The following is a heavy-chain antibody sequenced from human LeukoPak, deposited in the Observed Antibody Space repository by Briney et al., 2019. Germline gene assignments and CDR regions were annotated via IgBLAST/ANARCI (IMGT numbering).Heavy chain of an antibody. V-gene: IGHV3-9*01. J-gene: IGHJ4*02. CDR1: GFIFNNYA. CDR2: ISWNSGSI. Sequence: PGGSLRLSCAGSGFIFNNYAMHWVRQPPGKGLEWVSGISWNSGSIDYADSVKGRFTISRDNAKNSLYLQMNSLRVEDTAFYYCAKDNRRHYTGAPTPASPHWARGALATVSS. D-gene: IGHD2-2*02. CDR3: AKDNRRHYTGAPTPASPH.